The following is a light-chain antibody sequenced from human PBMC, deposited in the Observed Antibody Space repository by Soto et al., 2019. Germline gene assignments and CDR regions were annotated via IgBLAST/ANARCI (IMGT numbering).Light chain of an antibody. CDR3: QQYGSSPIT. Sequence: EIVLTQSPATLSLSPGERATLSCRASQSITSSYLAWYQQKPGQAPRLLIYGASRRATGIPDRFSGSGSGTDFTLTISRLEPEDFAVYYCQQYGSSPITFGQGTLLAMK. J-gene: IGKJ5*01. V-gene: IGKV3-20*01. CDR2: GAS. CDR1: QSITSSY.